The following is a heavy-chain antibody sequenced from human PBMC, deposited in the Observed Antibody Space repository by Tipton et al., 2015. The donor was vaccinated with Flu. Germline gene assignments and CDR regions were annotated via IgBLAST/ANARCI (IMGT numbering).Heavy chain of an antibody. Sequence: VQLVQSGGGLIQPGGSLRLSCAASGFNVSTNYMNWVRQAPGKGLEWVSVLYSDGKTHFADSVKGRFSISRDSSKNTLYLQMNSLRAEDTAVYYCARDYSNYWYFDIWGRGTLVTVSS. V-gene: IGHV3-53*01. CDR1: GFNVSTNY. D-gene: IGHD4-11*01. J-gene: IGHJ2*01. CDR2: LYSDGKT. CDR3: ARDYSNYWYFDI.